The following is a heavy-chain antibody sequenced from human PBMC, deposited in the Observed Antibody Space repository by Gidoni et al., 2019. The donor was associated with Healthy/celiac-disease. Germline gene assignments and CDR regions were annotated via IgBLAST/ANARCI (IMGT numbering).Heavy chain of an antibody. CDR3: ATAQPRNDYYGMDV. Sequence: QVQLVQSGAEVKKPGASVQVSCQVSGYTLPELSMHGGRQAPGKGVEWMGGFDPEDGETIDAQKFQGRVTMTEDTATDTAYMELSSLRSEDTAVYYCATAQPRNDYYGMDVWGQGTTVTVSS. J-gene: IGHJ6*02. CDR1: GYTLPELS. V-gene: IGHV1-24*01. D-gene: IGHD1-1*01. CDR2: FDPEDGET.